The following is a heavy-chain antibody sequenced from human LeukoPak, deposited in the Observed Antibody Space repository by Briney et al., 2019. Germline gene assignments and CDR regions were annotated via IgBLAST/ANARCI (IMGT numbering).Heavy chain of an antibody. D-gene: IGHD4-17*01. V-gene: IGHV4-59*01. CDR2: TYYSGST. Sequence: PSETLSLTCTVSGGSISSYYWSWIRQPPGKGLEWIGYTYYSGSTNYNPSLKSRVTISVDTSKNQFSLKLSSVTAADTAVYYCAGIEVIRDYAFDYWGQGTLVTVSS. CDR3: AGIEVIRDYAFDY. J-gene: IGHJ4*02. CDR1: GGSISSYY.